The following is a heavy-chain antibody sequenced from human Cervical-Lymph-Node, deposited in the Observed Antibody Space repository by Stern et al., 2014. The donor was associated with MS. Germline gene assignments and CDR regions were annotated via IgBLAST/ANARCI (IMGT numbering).Heavy chain of an antibody. J-gene: IGHJ6*02. Sequence: QVTLKESGPALVKPTQTLTLTCSFSGFSLTTHGMCVTWIRQPPGKALEWLARIDLDGDKFYSTSLKARLTISKDTSKNQVVLTMTNMDSLDTGTYYCARLVPYRGGPHVGVTDSYYYGMDVWGRGTTVTVSS. D-gene: IGHD1-26*01. CDR3: ARLVPYRGGPHVGVTDSYYYGMDV. CDR2: IDLDGDK. V-gene: IGHV2-70*04. CDR1: GFSLTTHGMC.